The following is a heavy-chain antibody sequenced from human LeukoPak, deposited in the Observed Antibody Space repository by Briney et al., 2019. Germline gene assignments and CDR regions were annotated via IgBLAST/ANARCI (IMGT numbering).Heavy chain of an antibody. CDR3: ARERDEYYGSGSYHY. D-gene: IGHD3-10*01. CDR1: GGSFSGYY. J-gene: IGHJ4*02. V-gene: IGHV4-59*10. Sequence: PSETLSLTCAVYGGSFSGYYWSWIRQPAGKGLEWIGRIYTSGSTNYNPSLKSRVTISVDTSRNQFSLKLSSVTAADTAVYYCARERDEYYGSGSYHYWGQGTLVTVSS. CDR2: IYTSGST.